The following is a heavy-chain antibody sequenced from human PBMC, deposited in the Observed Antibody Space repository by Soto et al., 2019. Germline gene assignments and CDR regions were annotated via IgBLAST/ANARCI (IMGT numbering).Heavy chain of an antibody. CDR1: GGSISSYY. CDR2: IYYSGIT. Sequence: SETLSLTCTVSGGSISSYYWSWIRQPPGKGLEWIGYIYYSGITNYNPSLKSRVTISVDTSKNQFSLKLSSVTAADTAVYYCARYKSTYYYGMDVWGQGNTVTISS. CDR3: ARYKSTYYYGMDV. V-gene: IGHV4-59*01. D-gene: IGHD1-20*01. J-gene: IGHJ6*02.